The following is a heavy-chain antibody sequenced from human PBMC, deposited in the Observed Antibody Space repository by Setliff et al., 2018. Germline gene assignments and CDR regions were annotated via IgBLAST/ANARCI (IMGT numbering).Heavy chain of an antibody. V-gene: IGHV4-34*12. J-gene: IGHJ4*02. CDR2: IIPGGST. Sequence: PSETLSLTCAVSGDSISGYYWSWIRQPPGKRLEWIGEIIPGGSTNYNPSLESRVTISVDTSKNQFSLKVNSVTVADTAVYYCARSFSRREKFLLDYWGQGALVTVSS. CDR3: ARSFSRREKFLLDY. CDR1: GDSISGYY.